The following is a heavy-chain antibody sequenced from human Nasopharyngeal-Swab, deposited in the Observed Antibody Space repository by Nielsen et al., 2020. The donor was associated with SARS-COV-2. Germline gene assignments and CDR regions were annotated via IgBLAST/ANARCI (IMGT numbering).Heavy chain of an antibody. V-gene: IGHV3-13*01. Sequence: GESLKSSCAASGVTFSSYDMNRDRKATGKGLEWVSAIATAGDTYYPGSVKGRFTISRENAKNSLYLQMNSLRAGDTAVYYCARGDYGDYYYFDYWGQGTLVTVSS. J-gene: IGHJ4*02. D-gene: IGHD4-17*01. CDR3: ARGDYGDYYYFDY. CDR1: GVTFSSYD. CDR2: IATAGDT.